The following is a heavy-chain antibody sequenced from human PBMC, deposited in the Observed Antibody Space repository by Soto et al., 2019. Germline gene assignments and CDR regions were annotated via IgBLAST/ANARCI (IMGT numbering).Heavy chain of an antibody. V-gene: IGHV3-30*18. Sequence: GGSLRLSCAASGFTFSSYGMHWVRQAPGKGLEWVAVISYDGSNKYYADSVKGRFTISRDNSKNTLYLQMNSLRAEDTAVYYCAKGHYDKRELLNEYFDYWGQGTLVTVSS. J-gene: IGHJ4*02. CDR3: AKGHYDKRELLNEYFDY. D-gene: IGHD1-26*01. CDR1: GFTFSSYG. CDR2: ISYDGSNK.